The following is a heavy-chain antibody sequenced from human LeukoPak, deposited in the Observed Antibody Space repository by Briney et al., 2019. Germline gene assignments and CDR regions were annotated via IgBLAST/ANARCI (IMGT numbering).Heavy chain of an antibody. V-gene: IGHV4-59*01. D-gene: IGHD1-26*01. CDR3: ASLASRGSDYFDF. CDR1: GGSISSYY. CDR2: IYYSGST. Sequence: PSETLSLTCTVSGGSISSYYWSWIRPPQGKGLEWIGYIYYSGSTNYNPSLKSRVTISVDTSKNQFSLKLSSVTAADTAVYYCASLASRGSDYFDFWGRGTLVTVSS. J-gene: IGHJ4*02.